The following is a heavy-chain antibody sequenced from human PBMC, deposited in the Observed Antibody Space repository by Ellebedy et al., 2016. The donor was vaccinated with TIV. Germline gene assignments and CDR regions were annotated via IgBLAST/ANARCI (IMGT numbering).Heavy chain of an antibody. CDR2: IDTIGSGT. J-gene: IGHJ4*02. V-gene: IGHV3-23*05. CDR3: AKDLDYGGEDY. CDR1: GIPFSNYA. D-gene: IGHD4/OR15-4a*01. Sequence: GESLKISCVASGIPFSNYAMSWVRQAPGGGLEWVSSIDTIGSGTFYADSVKGRLTVSRDNAKSTLYLQMNSLRVEDTGIYYWAKDLDYGGEDYWGQGTLVTVSS.